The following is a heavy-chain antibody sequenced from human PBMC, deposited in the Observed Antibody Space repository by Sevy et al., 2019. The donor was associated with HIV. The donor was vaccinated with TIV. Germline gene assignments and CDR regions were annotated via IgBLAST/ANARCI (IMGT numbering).Heavy chain of an antibody. V-gene: IGHV3-30-3*01. CDR3: ARDMPIGDYYYRMDV. D-gene: IGHD2-2*01. CDR1: GFTFNSYA. J-gene: IGHJ6*02. Sequence: GGSLRLSCAASGFTFNSYAMHWVRQAPGKGLEWVAVISYDGSNKYYADSVKGRFTISRDNSKNTLYLQMNSLRAEDTAVYYCARDMPIGDYYYRMDVWGQGTTVTVSS. CDR2: ISYDGSNK.